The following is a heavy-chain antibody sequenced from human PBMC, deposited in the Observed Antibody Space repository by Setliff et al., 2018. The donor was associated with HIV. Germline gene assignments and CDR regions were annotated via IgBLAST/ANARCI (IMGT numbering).Heavy chain of an antibody. CDR2: ISPYNGHT. D-gene: IGHD4-17*01. Sequence: ASVKVSCKASGYTFTTYDITWVRQAPGRGLEWLGWISPYNGHTNFAQKFQGRVTMTTGTATSTAYMEVRSLRSDDTAVYYCARTDYGGNSGGNYFDYWGQGSLVTVSS. J-gene: IGHJ4*02. CDR1: GYTFTTYD. CDR3: ARTDYGGNSGGNYFDY. V-gene: IGHV1-18*01.